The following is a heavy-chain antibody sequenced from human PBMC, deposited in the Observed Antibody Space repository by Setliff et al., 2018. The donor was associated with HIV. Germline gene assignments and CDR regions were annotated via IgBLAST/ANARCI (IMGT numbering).Heavy chain of an antibody. Sequence: ASVKVSCKASGYTFTSYYVHWVRQAPGQGLEWMGIINPISGNTNYAQNFQGRVTMTRDTSFSTAYTSIRTTYMELTNLKSDDTAVYYCARDHGGNSGYNWFDPWGQGTLVTVSS. CDR3: ARDHGGNSGYNWFDP. D-gene: IGHD2-21*02. V-gene: IGHV1-2*02. J-gene: IGHJ5*02. CDR2: INPISGNT. CDR1: GYTFTSYY.